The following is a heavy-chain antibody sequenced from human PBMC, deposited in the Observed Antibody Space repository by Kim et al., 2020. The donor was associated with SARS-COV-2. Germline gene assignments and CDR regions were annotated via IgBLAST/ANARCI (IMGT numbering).Heavy chain of an antibody. CDR3: ARDAYGIVVTISPDY. CDR2: ISAYNGNT. Sequence: ASVKVSCKASGYTFTSYGISWVRQAPGQGLEWMGWISAYNGNTNYAQKLQGRVTMTTDTSTSTAYMELRSLRSDVTAVYYCARDAYGIVVTISPDYWGQGTLVTVSS. J-gene: IGHJ4*02. V-gene: IGHV1-18*04. CDR1: GYTFTSYG. D-gene: IGHD5-12*01.